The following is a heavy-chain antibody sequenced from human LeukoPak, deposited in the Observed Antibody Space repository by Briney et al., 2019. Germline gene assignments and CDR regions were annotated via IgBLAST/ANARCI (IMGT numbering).Heavy chain of an antibody. CDR2: IYTSGST. J-gene: IGHJ4*02. CDR1: GGSISSYY. D-gene: IGHD3-10*01. Sequence: SETLSPTCTVSGGSISSYYWSWIRQPPGKGLEWIGYIYTSGSTNYNPSLKSRVTISVDTSKNQFSLKLSPVTAADTAVYYCARWFYYGSAYCDCWGQGTLVTVSS. V-gene: IGHV4-4*08. CDR3: ARWFYYGSAYCDC.